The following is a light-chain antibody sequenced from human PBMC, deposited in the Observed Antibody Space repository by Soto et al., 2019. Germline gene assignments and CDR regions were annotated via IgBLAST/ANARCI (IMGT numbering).Light chain of an antibody. CDR2: GAS. V-gene: IGKV3-20*01. CDR1: QSVSSTY. CDR3: QQYGSSRWT. J-gene: IGKJ1*01. Sequence: EIVLTQSPDTLSLFPGERATLSCRASQSVSSTYLAWYQQKLGQAPRLLIFGASIRATGIPDMFSGSGSGTDFTLTISRLEPQDFTVYYCQQYGSSRWTFGQGTKVKVK.